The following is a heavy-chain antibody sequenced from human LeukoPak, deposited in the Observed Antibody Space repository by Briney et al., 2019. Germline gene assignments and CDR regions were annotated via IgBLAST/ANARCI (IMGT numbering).Heavy chain of an antibody. CDR3: ARAWRVSTGPFDALDI. CDR2: INPNIGDT. Sequence: ASVKVSCKTSGYTFTGYYMYWLRRALGQGLGWRGWINPNIGDTNNAQRFQDWVTMTRDTSISTAYLELTRLRSDDTAVYYCARAWRVSTGPFDALDIWGQGTMVTVSS. J-gene: IGHJ3*02. CDR1: GYTFTGYY. D-gene: IGHD3-3*01. V-gene: IGHV1-2*04.